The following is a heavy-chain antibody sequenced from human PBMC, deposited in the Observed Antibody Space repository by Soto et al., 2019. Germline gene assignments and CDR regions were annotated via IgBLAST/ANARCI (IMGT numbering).Heavy chain of an antibody. D-gene: IGHD3-10*01. CDR3: ARVLSSGSYYNGPFDY. J-gene: IGHJ4*02. V-gene: IGHV4-31*03. Sequence: SETLSLTRTVSDGSISSGDYYWSWIRQHPGKGLEWIGYIYYSGSTYYNPSLKSRVTISVDTSKNQFSLKLSSVTAADTAVYYCARVLSSGSYYNGPFDYWGQGTLVTVSS. CDR2: IYYSGST. CDR1: DGSISSGDYY.